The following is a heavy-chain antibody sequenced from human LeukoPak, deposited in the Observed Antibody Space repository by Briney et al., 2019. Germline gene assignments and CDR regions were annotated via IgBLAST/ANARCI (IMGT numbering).Heavy chain of an antibody. Sequence: PGGSLRLSCAASEFSVGSNYMTWVRQAPGKGLEWVSLIYSGGSTYYADSVKGRFTISRDNSKNTLHLQMNSLRAEDTAAYYCAKFAQRYCSGGSCHPFDYWGQGTLVTVSS. CDR1: EFSVGSNY. CDR2: IYSGGST. J-gene: IGHJ4*02. V-gene: IGHV3-53*01. D-gene: IGHD2-15*01. CDR3: AKFAQRYCSGGSCHPFDY.